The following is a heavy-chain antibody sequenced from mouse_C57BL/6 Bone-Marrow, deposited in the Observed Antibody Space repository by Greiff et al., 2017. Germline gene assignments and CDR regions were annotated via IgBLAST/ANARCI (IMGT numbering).Heavy chain of an antibody. CDR3: VRVPLYYGSSRYYAMDY. CDR1: GFTFNTYA. V-gene: IGHV10-3*01. J-gene: IGHJ4*01. Sequence: EVQGVESGGGLVQPKGSLKLSCAASGFTFNTYAMPWVRQAPGKGLEWVARLRSKSSNYATYYADSVKDRFTISRDDSQSKLYLQMNNLKAEDTAIYYWVRVPLYYGSSRYYAMDYWGQGTSVTVSS. D-gene: IGHD1-1*01. CDR2: LRSKSSNYAT.